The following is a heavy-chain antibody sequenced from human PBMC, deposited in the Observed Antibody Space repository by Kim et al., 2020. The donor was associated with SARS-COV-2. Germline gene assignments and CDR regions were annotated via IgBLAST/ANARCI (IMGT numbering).Heavy chain of an antibody. CDR3: ARGYSIDWYYCDN. D-gene: IGHD3-9*01. V-gene: IGHV4-4*07. Sequence: NYNPSLRSRVTMSVDTSKKQFSLGLGSVTAAETAVYFCARGYSIDWYYCDNWARGTLVTVSS. J-gene: IGHJ4*02.